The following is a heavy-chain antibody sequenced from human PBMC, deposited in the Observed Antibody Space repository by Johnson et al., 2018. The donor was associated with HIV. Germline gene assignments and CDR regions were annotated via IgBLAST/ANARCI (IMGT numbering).Heavy chain of an antibody. CDR3: ARRYSGSYGAFDI. CDR1: GFTVSSNY. V-gene: IGHV3-72*01. Sequence: VQLVESGGGLVQPGGSLRLSCAASGFTVSSNYMSWVRQAPGKGLEWVGRTRKKVNSYTTEYAASVKGRFTVSRDDSKNSVYLQMNSLTPEDTAVYYCARRYSGSYGAFDIWGQGTMVTVSS. J-gene: IGHJ3*02. D-gene: IGHD1-26*01. CDR2: TRKKVNSYTT.